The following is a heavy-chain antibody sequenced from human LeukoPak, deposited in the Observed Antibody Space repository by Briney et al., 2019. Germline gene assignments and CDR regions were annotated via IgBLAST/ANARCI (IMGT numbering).Heavy chain of an antibody. CDR2: ISSSSSTI. CDR3: ARAHTWQQLVYWYFDL. CDR1: GFTFSSYS. J-gene: IGHJ2*01. D-gene: IGHD6-13*01. V-gene: IGHV3-48*04. Sequence: GGSLRLSCAASGFTFSSYSMNWVRQAPGRGLEWVSYISSSSSTIYYADSVKGRFTISRDNAKNSLYLQMNSLRAEDTAVYYCARAHTWQQLVYWYFDLWGRGTLVTVSS.